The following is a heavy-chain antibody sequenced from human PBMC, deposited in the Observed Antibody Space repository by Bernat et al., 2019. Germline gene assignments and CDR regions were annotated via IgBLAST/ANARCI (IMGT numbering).Heavy chain of an antibody. CDR2: LSTDGSNT. D-gene: IGHD3-10*01. Sequence: EVHLVESGGGLVQPGGSLRLSCTASGFTFSTYWMHWVRQAPGKGLEWVLGLSTDGSNTRYSDSVKGRLTISRNHSKNTLYLQMSNLRAEDTAMNYCARKPGAGVLPWFGALSCTHRQVWGQGTLVTVSS. CDR1: GFTFSTYW. J-gene: IGHJ1*01. V-gene: IGHV3-74*01. CDR3: ARKPGAGVLPWFGALSCTHRQV.